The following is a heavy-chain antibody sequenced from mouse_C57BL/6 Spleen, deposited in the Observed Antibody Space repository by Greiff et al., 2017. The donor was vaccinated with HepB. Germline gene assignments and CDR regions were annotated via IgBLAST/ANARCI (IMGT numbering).Heavy chain of an antibody. CDR2: IYPGGGYT. CDR3: ARSDYGNPGNYFDY. J-gene: IGHJ2*01. Sequence: VQLQQSGAELVRPGTSVKMSCKASGYTFTNYWIGWAKQRPGHGLEWIGDIYPGGGYTNYNEKFKGKATLTADKSSSTAYMQFSSLTSEDSAIYYCARSDYGNPGNYFDYWGQGTTLTVSS. V-gene: IGHV1-63*01. D-gene: IGHD2-1*01. CDR1: GYTFTNYW.